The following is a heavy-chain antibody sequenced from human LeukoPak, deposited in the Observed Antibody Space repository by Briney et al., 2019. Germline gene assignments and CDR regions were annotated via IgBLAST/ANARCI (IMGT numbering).Heavy chain of an antibody. CDR2: IGTAGDT. J-gene: IGHJ4*02. V-gene: IGHV3-13*01. Sequence: GGSLRLSCAASGFTFSSYDMHWVRQATGKGLEWVSAIGTAGDTYYPGSVKGRFTISRENAKNSLYLQMNSLRAGDTAVHYCARGCYDSSGYCIYYWGQGTLVTVSS. CDR3: ARGCYDSSGYCIYY. CDR1: GFTFSSYD. D-gene: IGHD3-22*01.